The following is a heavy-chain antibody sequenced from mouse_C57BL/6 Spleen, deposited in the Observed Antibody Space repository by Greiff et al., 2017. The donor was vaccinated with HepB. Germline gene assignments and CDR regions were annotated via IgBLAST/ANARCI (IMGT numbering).Heavy chain of an antibody. CDR1: GYTFTSYW. CDR3: ARATTVVATGYFDV. CDR2: IDPSDSYT. D-gene: IGHD1-1*01. Sequence: QVQLQQPGAELVKPGASVKLSCKASGYTFTSYWMQWVKQRPGQGLEWIGEIDPSDSYTNYNQKFKGKATLTVDTSSSTSYMQLSSLTSEDSAGYYCARATTVVATGYFDVWGTGTTVTVSS. V-gene: IGHV1-50*01. J-gene: IGHJ1*03.